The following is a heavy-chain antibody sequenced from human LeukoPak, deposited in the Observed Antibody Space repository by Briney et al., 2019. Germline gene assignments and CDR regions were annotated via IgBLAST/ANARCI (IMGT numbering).Heavy chain of an antibody. CDR3: ARERIYARLIDY. CDR1: GFTFSSYG. V-gene: IGHV3-30*19. D-gene: IGHD5/OR15-5a*01. CDR2: ISYDGSNK. J-gene: IGHJ4*02. Sequence: PGRSLRLSCAASGFTFSSYGMHWVRQAPGKGLEWVAVISYDGSNKYYADSVKGRFTISRDNSKNTLYLQMNSLRAEDTAVYYCARERIYARLIDYWGQGTLVTVSS.